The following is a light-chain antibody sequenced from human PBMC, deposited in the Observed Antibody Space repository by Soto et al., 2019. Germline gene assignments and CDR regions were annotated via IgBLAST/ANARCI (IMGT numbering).Light chain of an antibody. CDR3: QQYNNWPLT. CDR2: DAF. CDR1: QSVSSN. V-gene: IGKV3-15*01. J-gene: IGKJ4*01. Sequence: DIVLTQSPATLSLSPGERATLSCRASQSVSSNYITWYQQKPGQAPRLLIYDAFTRATGIPARFSGSGSGTEFSLTISSLQSEDFVVYYCQQYNNWPLTFGGGTKVDIK.